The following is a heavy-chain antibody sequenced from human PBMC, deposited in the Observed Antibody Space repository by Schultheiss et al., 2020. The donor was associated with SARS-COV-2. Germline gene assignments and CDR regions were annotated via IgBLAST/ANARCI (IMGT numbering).Heavy chain of an antibody. J-gene: IGHJ4*02. Sequence: GGSLRLSCAASGFTFSSYAMHWVRQAPGKGLEWVAVISYDENNKYYADSVKGRFTISRDNSKKTLHLQMNSLRAKDTAVYYCASEAGDFWSGYNYCFDYWGLGTLVTVSS. CDR2: ISYDENNK. CDR1: GFTFSSYA. D-gene: IGHD3-3*01. CDR3: ASEAGDFWSGYNYCFDY. V-gene: IGHV3-30*04.